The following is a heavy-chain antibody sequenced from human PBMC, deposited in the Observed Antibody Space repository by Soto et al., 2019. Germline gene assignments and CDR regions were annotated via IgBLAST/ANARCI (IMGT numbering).Heavy chain of an antibody. J-gene: IGHJ6*02. V-gene: IGHV3-30-3*01. Sequence: QVQLVESGGGVVQPGRSLRLSCAASGFTFSSYAMHWVRQAPGKGLEWVTVISYDGSNKYYADSVKGRFTISRDNSKNTLYLQRNSLRAEDTAVYYCATKGGGPTVKNYSYYYGMDVWGQGTTVTVSS. D-gene: IGHD4-17*01. CDR1: GFTFSSYA. CDR2: ISYDGSNK. CDR3: ATKGGGPTVKNYSYYYGMDV.